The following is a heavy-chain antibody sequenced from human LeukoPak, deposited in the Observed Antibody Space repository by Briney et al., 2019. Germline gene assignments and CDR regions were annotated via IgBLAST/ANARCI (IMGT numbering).Heavy chain of an antibody. CDR1: GGSISSCY. Sequence: SETLSLTCTVSGGSISSCYWSWIRQPPGKGLEWIGYIYYSGSTNYNPSLKSRVTISVDTSKNQFSLKLSSVTAADTAVYYCARGTNYYDSSGYLTRDLDYWGQGTLVTVSS. V-gene: IGHV4-59*01. CDR2: IYYSGST. D-gene: IGHD3-22*01. CDR3: ARGTNYYDSSGYLTRDLDY. J-gene: IGHJ4*02.